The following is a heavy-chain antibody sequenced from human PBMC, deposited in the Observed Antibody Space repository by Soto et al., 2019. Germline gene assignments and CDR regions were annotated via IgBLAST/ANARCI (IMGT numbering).Heavy chain of an antibody. V-gene: IGHV3-23*01. Sequence: GGSLRLSCAASGFYFSSYAMSWVRQAPGKGLEWVSVMSGSGENTFYADSVKGRFTISRDNSKNTLHLSLDNLRAEDTSVYYCAKGSGGYANAVDYYFDSWGQGTLVTVSS. J-gene: IGHJ4*02. D-gene: IGHD5-12*01. CDR3: AKGSGGYANAVDYYFDS. CDR1: GFYFSSYA. CDR2: MSGSGENT.